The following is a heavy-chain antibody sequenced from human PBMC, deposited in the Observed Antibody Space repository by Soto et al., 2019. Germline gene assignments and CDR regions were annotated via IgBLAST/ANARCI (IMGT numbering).Heavy chain of an antibody. CDR3: VRQVGATGSYSYAV. J-gene: IGHJ3*01. D-gene: IGHD1-26*01. V-gene: IGHV4-59*02. CDR1: GASVINDY. Sequence: QVQLQESGPGLVKPSETLSLTCTVTGASVINDYWYWIRQPPGKGLEWIGFVYDSGSTSYNSSLNSRLTSSVDTSKNQFSLKLSSVTAADTAVYYCVRQVGATGSYSYAVWGQGTMVTVSS. CDR2: VYDSGST.